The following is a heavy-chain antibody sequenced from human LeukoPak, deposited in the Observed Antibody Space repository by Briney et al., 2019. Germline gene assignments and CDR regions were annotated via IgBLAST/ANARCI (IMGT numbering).Heavy chain of an antibody. CDR3: ARDLPITISPRGNWFDP. D-gene: IGHD3-9*01. CDR2: IYYSGST. Sequence: SETLSLTCTVSGGSISSSSYYWGWIRQPPGKGLEWIGSIYYSGSTYYNPSLKSRVTISVDTSKNQFSLKLSSVTAANTAVYYCARDLPITISPRGNWFDPWGQGTLVTVSS. V-gene: IGHV4-39*07. J-gene: IGHJ5*02. CDR1: GGSISSSSYY.